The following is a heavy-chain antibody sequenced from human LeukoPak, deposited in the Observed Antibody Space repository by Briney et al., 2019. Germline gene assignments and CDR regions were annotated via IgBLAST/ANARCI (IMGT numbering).Heavy chain of an antibody. V-gene: IGHV4-4*07. CDR3: ARDRVTMVRGVIRRDYYYYHYMDV. D-gene: IGHD3-10*01. Sequence: SETLSLTCTVSGVSISSYYWCWIRQPAGKGLEWIGRIYTSGSTNYNPSLKSRVTMSVDTSKNQFSLKLSSVTAADTAVYYCARDRVTMVRGVIRRDYYYYHYMDVWGKGTTVTISS. CDR1: GVSISSYY. CDR2: IYTSGST. J-gene: IGHJ6*03.